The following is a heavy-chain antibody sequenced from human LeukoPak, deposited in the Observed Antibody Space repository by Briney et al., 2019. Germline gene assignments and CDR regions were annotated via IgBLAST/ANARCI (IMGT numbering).Heavy chain of an antibody. CDR3: ARWGERYSSSSWFDP. CDR2: IYDSGST. V-gene: IGHV4-59*12. D-gene: IGHD6-6*01. CDR1: GDSISSNY. J-gene: IGHJ5*02. Sequence: PSETLSLTCTVSGDSISSNYWSWIRQPPGKGLEWLGYIYDSGSTKYNPSLKSRVTMSVDTSKNQFSLTLSSVTAADTAVYYCARWGERYSSSSWFDPWGQGTLVTVSS.